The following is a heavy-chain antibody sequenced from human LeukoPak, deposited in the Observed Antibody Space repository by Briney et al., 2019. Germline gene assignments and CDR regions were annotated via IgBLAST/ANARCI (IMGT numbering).Heavy chain of an antibody. J-gene: IGHJ6*02. CDR1: GGSISSYY. V-gene: IGHV4-59*08. D-gene: IGHD3-16*01. CDR2: IYYSGST. CDR3: ARHASYVYYYYYGMDV. Sequence: SETLSLTCTVSGGSISSYYWSWIRQPPGKGLEWIGYIYYSGSTNYNPSLKSRVTISVDTSKNQFSLKLSSVTAADTAVYYCARHASYVYYYYYGMDVWGQGTTVTVSS.